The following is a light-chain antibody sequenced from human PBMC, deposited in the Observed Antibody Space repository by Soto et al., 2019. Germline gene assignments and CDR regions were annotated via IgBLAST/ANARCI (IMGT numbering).Light chain of an antibody. CDR1: QSVNNN. Sequence: EIVMTQSPATLSVSPGERVTLSCRASQSVNNNLAWYQQKPGQASRLLFYGASTRATGIPARFSGSGSGTEFTLTISSLQSEDFAVYYCQQYNSWPPMYTFGQGTKLEIK. CDR2: GAS. CDR3: QQYNSWPPMYT. V-gene: IGKV3-15*01. J-gene: IGKJ2*01.